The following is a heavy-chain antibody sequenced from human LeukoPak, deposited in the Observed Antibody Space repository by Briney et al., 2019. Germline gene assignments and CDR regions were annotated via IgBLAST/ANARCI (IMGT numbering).Heavy chain of an antibody. CDR2: IWYGGSNK. V-gene: IGHV3-33*08. Sequence: PGGSLRLSCAASGFTFSSYGMHWVRQAPGKGLEWVAVIWYGGSNKYYADSVKGRFTISRDNSKNTLYLQMNSLRAEDTAVYYCARSDTAMGTPFDYWGQGTLVTVSS. CDR3: ARSDTAMGTPFDY. D-gene: IGHD5-18*01. CDR1: GFTFSSYG. J-gene: IGHJ4*02.